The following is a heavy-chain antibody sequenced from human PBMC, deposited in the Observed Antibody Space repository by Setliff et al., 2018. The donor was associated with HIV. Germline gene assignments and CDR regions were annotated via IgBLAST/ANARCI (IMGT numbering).Heavy chain of an antibody. CDR3: ARDRHYSGLGSYGP. CDR1: GGSLGSYH. Sequence: PSVTLSLTCTISGGSLGSYHWSWIRQPAGRGLEWIGRIFRSGTTDYKFSLKSRVTISIDTSRNQFSLRLTSVTAEDTAVYYCARDRHYSGLGSYGPWGPGTLVTVSS. CDR2: IFRSGTT. V-gene: IGHV4-4*07. D-gene: IGHD3-10*01. J-gene: IGHJ5*02.